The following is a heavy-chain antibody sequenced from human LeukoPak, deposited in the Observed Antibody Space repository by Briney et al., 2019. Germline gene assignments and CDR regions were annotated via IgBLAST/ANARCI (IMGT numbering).Heavy chain of an antibody. CDR2: IYTGGST. V-gene: IGHV3-53*01. Sequence: GGSLRLSCAASGLTVSSNHMSWVRQAPGKGLEWVLVIYTGGSTDYADSVKGRFTISRDNSKNTLYLQMNSLRAEDTAVYYCARRARAATGYYYYYMDVWGKGTTVTVSS. CDR1: GLTVSSNH. J-gene: IGHJ6*03. D-gene: IGHD2-15*01. CDR3: ARRARAATGYYYYYMDV.